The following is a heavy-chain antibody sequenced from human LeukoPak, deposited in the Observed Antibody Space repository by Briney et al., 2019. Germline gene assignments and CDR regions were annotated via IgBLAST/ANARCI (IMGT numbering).Heavy chain of an antibody. D-gene: IGHD2-2*01. CDR2: TYYRSTWYN. CDR3: ARRLTQYDCFDP. Sequence: QTLSLTCAISGDSVSSNSVTWNWIRQSPSRGLEWLGRTYYRSTWYNDYAVSVRGRITVNPDTSKNQFSLHLNSVTPEDTAVYYCARRLTQYDCFDPWDQGILVTVSS. CDR1: GDSVSSNSVT. J-gene: IGHJ5*02. V-gene: IGHV6-1*01.